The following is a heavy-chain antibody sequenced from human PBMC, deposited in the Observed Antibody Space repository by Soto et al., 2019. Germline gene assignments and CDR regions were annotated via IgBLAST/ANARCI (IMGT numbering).Heavy chain of an antibody. CDR1: GYTFTSYG. D-gene: IGHD6-19*01. V-gene: IGHV1-18*01. Sequence: GASVKVSCKASGYTFTSYGISWVRQAPGQGLEWMGWISAYNGNTKYAQKFQGRVTMTTDTSTSTAYMEVRSLRSDDTAVYYCARHVNLPLAGTGFDSWGRGTLVTVSS. CDR3: ARHVNLPLAGTGFDS. J-gene: IGHJ4*02. CDR2: ISAYNGNT.